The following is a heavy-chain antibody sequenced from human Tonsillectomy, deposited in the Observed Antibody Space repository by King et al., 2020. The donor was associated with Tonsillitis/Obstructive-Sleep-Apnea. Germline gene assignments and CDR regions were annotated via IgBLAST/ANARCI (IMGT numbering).Heavy chain of an antibody. J-gene: IGHJ4*02. CDR1: GGSFSGYY. CDR2: INHSGST. Sequence: VQLQQWGAGLLKPSETLSLTCAVYGGSFSGYYWSWIRQPPGKGLEWIGEINHSGSTNYNPSLKSRVTISVDTSKNQSSLKLSSVTAADTAVYYCARERYSGSYGFDYWGQGTLVTVSS. CDR3: ARERYSGSYGFDY. D-gene: IGHD1-26*01. V-gene: IGHV4-34*01.